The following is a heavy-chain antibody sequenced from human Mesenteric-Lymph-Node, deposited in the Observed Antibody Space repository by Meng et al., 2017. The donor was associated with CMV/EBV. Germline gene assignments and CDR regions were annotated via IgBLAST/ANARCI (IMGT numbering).Heavy chain of an antibody. Sequence: GSLRLSCTVSGGSISSSSYYWGWIRQPPGKGREWIGSIYYSGSTYYNPSLKSRVTISVDTSKNQFSLKLSSVTAADTAVYYCASGTFGVVIMDYWGQGTLVTVSS. CDR1: GGSISSSSYY. D-gene: IGHD3-3*02. V-gene: IGHV4-39*07. J-gene: IGHJ4*02. CDR3: ASGTFGVVIMDY. CDR2: IYYSGST.